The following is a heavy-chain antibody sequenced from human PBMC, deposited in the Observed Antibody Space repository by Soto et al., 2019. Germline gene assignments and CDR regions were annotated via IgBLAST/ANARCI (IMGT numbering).Heavy chain of an antibody. CDR2: ISASGGST. CDR1: GFTFSNYA. J-gene: IGHJ4*02. CDR3: ARGTYSDFWSGFYIGGTSDY. Sequence: GGSLRLSCAASGFTFSNYAMSWVRQAPGKGLEWVSGISASGGSTYQADSVKGRFTISRDNSKNTLYLQMNSLRAEDTAVYYCARGTYSDFWSGFYIGGTSDYWGQGTLVTVSS. D-gene: IGHD3-3*01. V-gene: IGHV3-23*01.